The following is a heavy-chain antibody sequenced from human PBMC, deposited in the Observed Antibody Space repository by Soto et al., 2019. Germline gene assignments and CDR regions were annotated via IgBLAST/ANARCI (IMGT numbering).Heavy chain of an antibody. D-gene: IGHD2-8*02. CDR1: GFIFSSSG. CDR2: IYYDGSKK. Sequence: QVQLMESGGDVVQPGRSLRLSCAASGFIFSSSGMHWVRQAAGKGLEWVAVIYYDGSKKYYADSVKGRFTISRDNSKNTLDLQIHTLRTEDMGVHYCARDTAGGFDSWGQGTMVTVSS. J-gene: IGHJ3*02. V-gene: IGHV3-33*01. CDR3: ARDTAGGFDS.